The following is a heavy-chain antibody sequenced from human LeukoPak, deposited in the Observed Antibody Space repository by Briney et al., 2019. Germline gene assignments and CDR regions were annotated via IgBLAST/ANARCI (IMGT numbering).Heavy chain of an antibody. CDR2: IYYSGST. J-gene: IGHJ6*02. CDR1: GGSFSGYY. D-gene: IGHD1-26*01. V-gene: IGHV4-59*01. Sequence: PSETLSLTCAVYGGSFSGYYWSWIRQPPGKGLEWIGYIYYSGSTNYNPSLKSRVTISVDTSKNQFSLKLSSVTTADTAVYYCARGREGMDVWGQGTTVTVSS. CDR3: ARGREGMDV.